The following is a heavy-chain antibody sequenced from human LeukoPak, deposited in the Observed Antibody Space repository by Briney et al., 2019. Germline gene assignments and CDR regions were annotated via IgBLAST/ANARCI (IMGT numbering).Heavy chain of an antibody. D-gene: IGHD5-24*01. J-gene: IGHJ4*02. V-gene: IGHV4-31*03. CDR3: ARGAWLQFSYFDY. CDR2: IYYSGSS. CDR1: GGSINNGGYY. Sequence: PSETLSLTCTVSGGSINNGGYYWSWIRQHPGKGLEWIGYIYYSGSSYYNPSLRSRVTISVDTSKNHFSLKLSSVTAADTAVYYCARGAWLQFSYFDYWGQGTLVTVSS.